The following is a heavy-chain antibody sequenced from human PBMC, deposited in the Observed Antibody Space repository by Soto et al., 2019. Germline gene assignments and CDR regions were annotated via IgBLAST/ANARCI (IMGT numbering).Heavy chain of an antibody. Sequence: GGSLRLSCAASGFTFSSYAMSWVRQAPGKGLEWASAISGSGGSTYYADSVKGRFTISRDNSKNTLYLQMNSLRAEDTAVYYCAKGDYYDSSGYPSSYFDYWGQGTLVTVSS. CDR1: GFTFSSYA. CDR2: ISGSGGST. CDR3: AKGDYYDSSGYPSSYFDY. V-gene: IGHV3-23*01. D-gene: IGHD3-22*01. J-gene: IGHJ4*02.